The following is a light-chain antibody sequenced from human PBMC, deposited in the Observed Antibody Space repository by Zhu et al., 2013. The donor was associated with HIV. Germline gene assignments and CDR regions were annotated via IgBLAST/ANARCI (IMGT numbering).Light chain of an antibody. V-gene: IGLV2-14*01. CDR3: SSYTSSSTLV. CDR2: EVS. J-gene: IGLJ2*01. CDR1: SNDVGGYRY. Sequence: QSALTQPASVSGSPGQAITITCTGTSNDVGGYRYVSWYQQHPGKAPKLVIYEVSNRPSGVSYRFSGSKSGNTASLTISRLQSEDEADYYCSSYTSSSTLVFGGGTKLTVL.